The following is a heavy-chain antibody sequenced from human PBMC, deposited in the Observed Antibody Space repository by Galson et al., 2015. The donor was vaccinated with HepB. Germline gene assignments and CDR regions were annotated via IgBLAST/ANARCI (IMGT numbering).Heavy chain of an antibody. J-gene: IGHJ4*02. CDR2: ISSSSDDI. D-gene: IGHD1-26*01. Sequence: SLRLSCAASGFTFSSYNMNWVRQAPGKGLEWGSSISSSSDDIYYADSVKGRFTISRDNAKTSVVLQMNSLRAEDTAVYYCARGSKWQLLFLFDYWGQGTPVTVSS. V-gene: IGHV3-21*01. CDR1: GFTFSSYN. CDR3: ARGSKWQLLFLFDY.